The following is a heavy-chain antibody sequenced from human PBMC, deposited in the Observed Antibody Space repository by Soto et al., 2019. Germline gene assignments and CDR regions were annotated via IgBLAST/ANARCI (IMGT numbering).Heavy chain of an antibody. CDR3: ARKYCSSTSCYIRRNYYYYGMDV. CDR2: MNPNSGNT. D-gene: IGHD2-2*02. Sequence: ASVNVSCKASGYTFTSYDINWVRQATGQGLEWMGWMNPNSGNTGYAQKLQGRVTMTTDTSTSTAYMELRSLRSDDTAVYYCARKYCSSTSCYIRRNYYYYGMDVWGQGTTVTVS. J-gene: IGHJ6*02. V-gene: IGHV1-8*01. CDR1: GYTFTSYD.